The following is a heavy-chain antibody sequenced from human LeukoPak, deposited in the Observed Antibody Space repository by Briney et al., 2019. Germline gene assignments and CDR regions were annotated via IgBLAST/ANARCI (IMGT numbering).Heavy chain of an antibody. D-gene: IGHD3-22*01. J-gene: IGHJ4*02. CDR1: GYTFTSYY. CDR3: ARDLGGRSGSLDY. Sequence: ASAEVSCKASGYTFTSYYMHWVRQAPGQGLEWMGIINPSGVTTIYAQKFQGRVTVTRDTSTSTVYMELSSLRSEDTAVYYCARDLGGRSGSLDYWGQGTLVTVSS. CDR2: INPSGVTT. V-gene: IGHV1-46*01.